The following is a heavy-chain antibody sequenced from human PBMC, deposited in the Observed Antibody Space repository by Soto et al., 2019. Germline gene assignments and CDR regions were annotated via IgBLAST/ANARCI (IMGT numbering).Heavy chain of an antibody. CDR2: ISGSGGNT. D-gene: IGHD3-22*01. CDR1: GFTFSSYA. CDR3: AKAPDSSGYYYC. V-gene: IGHV3-23*01. Sequence: GGSLRLSCAASGFTFSSYAMSWVRQAPGKGLEWVSAISGSGGNTYYADSVKGRFTISRDNSKNTLYLQMNSLRAEDTAVYYCAKAPDSSGYYYCWGQGTLVTVS. J-gene: IGHJ4*02.